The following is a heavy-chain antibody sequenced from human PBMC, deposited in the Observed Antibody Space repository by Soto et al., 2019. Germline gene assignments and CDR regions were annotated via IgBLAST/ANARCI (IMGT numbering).Heavy chain of an antibody. CDR2: ISGSGGST. CDR3: AKGANTMIVVVFFPDY. D-gene: IGHD3-22*01. V-gene: IGHV3-23*01. Sequence: GGSLRLSCAASGFTFSSYAMSWVRQAPGKGLEWVSAISGSGGSTYYADSGKGRFTIPRDNSKKKLYLQMNSLRAEETAVYYCAKGANTMIVVVFFPDYWGQGTLVTVSS. J-gene: IGHJ4*02. CDR1: GFTFSSYA.